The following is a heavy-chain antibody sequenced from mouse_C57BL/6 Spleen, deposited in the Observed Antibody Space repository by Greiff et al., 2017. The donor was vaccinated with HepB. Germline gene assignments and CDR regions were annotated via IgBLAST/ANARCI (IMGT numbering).Heavy chain of an antibody. Sequence: VQLQQPGAELVRPGSSVKLSCKASGYTFTSYWMHWVKQRPIQGLEWIGNIDPSDSETHYNQKFKDKATLTVDKSSSTAYMQLSSLTSEDSAVYYCFITTVVDYAMDYWGQGTSVTVSS. CDR2: IDPSDSET. J-gene: IGHJ4*01. CDR3: FITTVVDYAMDY. CDR1: GYTFTSYW. D-gene: IGHD1-1*01. V-gene: IGHV1-52*01.